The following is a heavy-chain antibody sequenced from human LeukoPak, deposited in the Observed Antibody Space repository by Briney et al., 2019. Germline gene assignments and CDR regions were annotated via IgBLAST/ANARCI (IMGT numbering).Heavy chain of an antibody. CDR1: GYTFTGYG. Sequence: GASVKVSCKASGYTFTGYGIHWVRQAPGEGLEWMGRINPNSGGTNYAQKFQGRVTLTRDTSISTAYMELSSLRSDDTAVYYCARDSVVSSAWGSGYFDYWGQGTLVTVSS. CDR3: ARDSVVSSAWGSGYFDY. J-gene: IGHJ4*02. CDR2: INPNSGGT. V-gene: IGHV1-2*06. D-gene: IGHD3-22*01.